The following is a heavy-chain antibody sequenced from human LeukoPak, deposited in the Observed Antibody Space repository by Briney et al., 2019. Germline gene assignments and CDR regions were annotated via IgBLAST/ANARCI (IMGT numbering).Heavy chain of an antibody. CDR1: GFTFSTYS. J-gene: IGHJ4*02. Sequence: GGSLRLSCAASGFTFSTYSMNWVRQAPGKGLEWVSSISSSSSYIYYADSVKGRFTISRDNAKNSLYLQMNSLRAEDTAVYYCARRTGYYDSSGYYHPNFDYWGQGTLVTVSS. D-gene: IGHD3-22*01. V-gene: IGHV3-21*01. CDR3: ARRTGYYDSSGYYHPNFDY. CDR2: ISSSSSYI.